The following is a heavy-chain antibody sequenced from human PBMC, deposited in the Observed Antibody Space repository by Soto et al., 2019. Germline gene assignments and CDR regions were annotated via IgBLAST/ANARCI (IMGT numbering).Heavy chain of an antibody. CDR1: GYTFTSYY. CDR2: INPSGGST. J-gene: IGHJ6*02. Sequence: ASVKVSCKASGYTFTSYYMHWVRQAPGQGLEWMGIINPSGGSTSYAQKFQGRVTMTRDTSTSTVYMELSSLRSEDTAVYYCARSRTYCSGGSCYSYYYYGMDVWGQGTTVTVSS. V-gene: IGHV1-46*01. CDR3: ARSRTYCSGGSCYSYYYYGMDV. D-gene: IGHD2-15*01.